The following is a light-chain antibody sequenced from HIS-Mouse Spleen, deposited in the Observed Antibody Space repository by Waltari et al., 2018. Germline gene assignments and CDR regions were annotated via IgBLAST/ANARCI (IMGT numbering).Light chain of an antibody. Sequence: QSVLTQPPSASGTPGQRVTISCSGSSSNIGSNYVYWYQQLPGTAPKPLIDRHNARPSGVPDRFSGSKSGTAASLAISGLRSEDEAVYYCAAWDDSLSGPWVFGGGTKLTVL. V-gene: IGLV1-47*01. CDR2: RHN. CDR1: SSNIGSNY. J-gene: IGLJ3*02. CDR3: AAWDDSLSGPWV.